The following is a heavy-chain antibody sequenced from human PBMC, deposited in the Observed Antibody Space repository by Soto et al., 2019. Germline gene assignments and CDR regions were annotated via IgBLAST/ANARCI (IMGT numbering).Heavy chain of an antibody. Sequence: SETLSLTCTVSGGSISSYYWSRIRQPPGKGLEWIGYIYYSGSTNYNPSLKSRVTISVDTSKNQFSLKLSSVTAADTAVYYCARGQLVWATYYYYYMDVWGKGTTVTVSS. CDR2: IYYSGST. J-gene: IGHJ6*03. CDR1: GGSISSYY. D-gene: IGHD6-13*01. CDR3: ARGQLVWATYYYYYMDV. V-gene: IGHV4-59*01.